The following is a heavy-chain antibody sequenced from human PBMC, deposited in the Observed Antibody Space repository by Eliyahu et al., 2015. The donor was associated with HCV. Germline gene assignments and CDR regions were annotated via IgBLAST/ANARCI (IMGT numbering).Heavy chain of an antibody. Sequence: QVQLVESGGGVVQPGKSLTLSCAASGFMFXEXGXXXVRQAPGKGLGWVAVIWGDGSNKYYGDSVKGRLTVARDTSRNTLSLQMSSLRVEDTAVYYCARAGLFLGELGAFDIWGQGTRVTV. J-gene: IGHJ3*02. D-gene: IGHD3-10*01. CDR1: GFMFXEXG. CDR2: IWGDGSNK. V-gene: IGHV3-33*01. CDR3: ARAGLFLGELGAFDI.